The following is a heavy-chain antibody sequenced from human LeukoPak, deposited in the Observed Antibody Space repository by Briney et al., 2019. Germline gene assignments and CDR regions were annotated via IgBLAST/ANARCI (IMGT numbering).Heavy chain of an antibody. CDR1: GFTFSSYA. CDR2: ISGSGGST. Sequence: PGGSLRLSCAASGFTFSSYAMSWVRQAPGKGLEWVSAISGSGGSTYYADSVKGRFTISRDNSKNTLYLQMNSLRAEDTAVYYCAKPYCSGGSCPYAFDIWGQGTMVTVSS. V-gene: IGHV3-23*01. D-gene: IGHD2-15*01. CDR3: AKPYCSGGSCPYAFDI. J-gene: IGHJ3*02.